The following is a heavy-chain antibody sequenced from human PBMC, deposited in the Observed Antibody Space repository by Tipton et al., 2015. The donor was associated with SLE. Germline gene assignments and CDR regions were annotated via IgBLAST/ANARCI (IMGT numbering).Heavy chain of an antibody. CDR1: GGSISSYY. D-gene: IGHD6-13*01. CDR2: IYYSGST. J-gene: IGHJ4*02. CDR3: ARAYSSSRLDY. Sequence: TLSLTCTVSGGSISSYYWSWIRQPPGKGLEWIGYIYYSGSTNYNPSLKSRVTISVDTSKSQFSLKLSSVTAADTAVYYCARAYSSSRLDYWGQGTLVTVSS. V-gene: IGHV4-59*01.